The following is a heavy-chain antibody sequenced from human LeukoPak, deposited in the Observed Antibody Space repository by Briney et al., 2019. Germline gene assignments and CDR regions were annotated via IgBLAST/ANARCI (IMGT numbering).Heavy chain of an antibody. CDR1: GGSIRSSRYY. J-gene: IGHJ1*01. CDR2: IYYSGRT. Sequence: SETLSLTXTVSGGSIRSSRYYWGCIRHPPGKGLDWIGRIYYSGRTYYSPSLKSRVTMSVDPSNNLFSLTLRPVTAADTAVYYCARRRYYDGSGYLEWGQGTLLSVSS. CDR3: ARRRYYDGSGYLE. D-gene: IGHD3-22*01. V-gene: IGHV4-39*01.